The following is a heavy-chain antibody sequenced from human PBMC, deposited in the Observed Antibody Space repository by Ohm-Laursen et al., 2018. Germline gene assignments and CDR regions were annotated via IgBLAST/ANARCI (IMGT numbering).Heavy chain of an antibody. D-gene: IGHD6-13*01. Sequence: TQTLTLTCTFSGFSLSTSGMCVSWIRQPPGKALEWLARIDWDDDKYYSTSLKTRLTISKDTSKNQVVLTMTNMDPVDTATYYCARMYSIAAAGHYFDYWGQGTLVTVSS. J-gene: IGHJ4*02. CDR3: ARMYSIAAAGHYFDY. V-gene: IGHV2-70*11. CDR2: IDWDDDK. CDR1: GFSLSTSGMC.